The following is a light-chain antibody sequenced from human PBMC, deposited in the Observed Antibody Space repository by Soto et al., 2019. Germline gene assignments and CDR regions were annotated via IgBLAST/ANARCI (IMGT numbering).Light chain of an antibody. CDR3: LHRMNWPLT. V-gene: IGKV3-11*01. CDR1: ETVSSY. CDR2: DAS. Sequence: DIVLTQSPVTLSLSPGDRATLSCRASETVSSYLLWYQQKPGQDPRLVIYDASKRATGIPARFSGRGSETDFTLTISSLEPEDVGVYYCLHRMNWPLTFGQGTRLEI. J-gene: IGKJ5*01.